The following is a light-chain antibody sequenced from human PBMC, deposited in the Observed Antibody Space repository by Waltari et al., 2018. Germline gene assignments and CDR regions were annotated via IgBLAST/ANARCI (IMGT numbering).Light chain of an antibody. V-gene: IGKV3-15*01. CDR1: QSVSSN. Sequence: EIVKTQSPATLSVPPGERATPSCRASQSVSSNLAWYQQKPGQAPRLLIYGASTRATGIPARFSGSGSGTEFTLTISSLQSEDFAVYYCQQYNNWPPWTFGQGTKVEIK. CDR3: QQYNNWPPWT. J-gene: IGKJ1*01. CDR2: GAS.